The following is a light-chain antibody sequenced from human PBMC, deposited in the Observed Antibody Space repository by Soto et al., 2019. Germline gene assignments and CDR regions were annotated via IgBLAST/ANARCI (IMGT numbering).Light chain of an antibody. CDR1: QSISGW. V-gene: IGKV1-5*01. J-gene: IGKJ1*01. CDR3: QQYRSWPRT. CDR2: DAS. Sequence: DIQMTQSPSTLSASVGDRVTITCRASQSISGWLAWYQQKPGKAPKLLIYDASTLESGVPSRFSGIGSGTEFTLTISSLQSEDFAVYYCQQYRSWPRTFGQGTKVDIK.